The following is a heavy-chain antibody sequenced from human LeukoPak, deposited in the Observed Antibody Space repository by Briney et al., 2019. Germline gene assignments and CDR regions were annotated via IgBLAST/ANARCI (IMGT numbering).Heavy chain of an antibody. CDR3: ASFEVGA. CDR1: GYTFTSYY. V-gene: IGHV1-46*01. Sequence: ASVKVSCKASGYTFTSYYMHWVRQAPGQGLEWMGIINPSGGSTSYAQKFQGRVTMTRDTSISTAYLELNRLRSDDTGVYYCASFEVGAWGQGTLVTVSS. CDR2: INPSGGST. D-gene: IGHD3-10*01. J-gene: IGHJ5*02.